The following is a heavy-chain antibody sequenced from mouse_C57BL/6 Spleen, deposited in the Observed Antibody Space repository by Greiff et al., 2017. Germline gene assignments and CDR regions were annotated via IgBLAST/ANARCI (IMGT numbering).Heavy chain of an antibody. CDR1: GYAFSSYW. CDR2: IYPGDGDT. D-gene: IGHD4-1*01. CDR3: ARLGFDY. J-gene: IGHJ2*01. V-gene: IGHV1-80*01. Sequence: VKLQESGAELVKPGASVTLSCKASGYAFSSYWMHWVKQRPGQGLEWIGQIYPGDGDTNYNGKFKGKATLTAAKSSSTAYMQLSSLASEDSAVYFCARLGFDYWGQGTTLTVSS.